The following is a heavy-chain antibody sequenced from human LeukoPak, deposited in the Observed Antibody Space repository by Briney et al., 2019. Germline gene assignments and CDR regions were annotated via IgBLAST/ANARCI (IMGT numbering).Heavy chain of an antibody. D-gene: IGHD2-2*01. Sequence: PGRSLRLSCAASGFTFSSYAMHWVRQAPGKGLEWVAVISYDGSNKYYADSVKGRFTISRDNSKNTLYLQMNSLRSEDTAVYYCARDLMPIVVVPAAANYWGQGTLVTVSS. V-gene: IGHV3-30*04. J-gene: IGHJ4*02. CDR1: GFTFSSYA. CDR2: ISYDGSNK. CDR3: ARDLMPIVVVPAAANY.